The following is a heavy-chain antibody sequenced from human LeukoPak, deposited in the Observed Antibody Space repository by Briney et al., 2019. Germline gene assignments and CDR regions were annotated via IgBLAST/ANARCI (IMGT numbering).Heavy chain of an antibody. D-gene: IGHD6-13*01. V-gene: IGHV3-48*04. CDR3: ASQLAVGSSSWYIAEYYYYYYYMDV. CDR2: ISSSSSTI. CDR1: GFTFSSYS. Sequence: GGSLRLSCAASGFTFSSYSMNWVRQAPGKGLEWVSYISSSSSTIYYADSVKGRFTISRDNAKNSLYLQMNSLRAEDTAVYYCASQLAVGSSSWYIAEYYYYYYYMDVWGKGTTVTVSS. J-gene: IGHJ6*03.